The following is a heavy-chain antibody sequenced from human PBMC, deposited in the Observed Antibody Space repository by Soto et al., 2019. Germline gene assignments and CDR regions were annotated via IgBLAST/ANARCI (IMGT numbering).Heavy chain of an antibody. CDR3: ARDMTPSMIVVVITAAPRYYYGMDV. D-gene: IGHD3-22*01. CDR1: GGTFSSYA. CDR2: IIPIFGTA. Sequence: SVKVSCKASGGTFSSYAINWVRQAPGQGLEWMGGIIPIFGTANYAQKFQGRVTITADESTSTAYMELSSLRSEDTAVYYCARDMTPSMIVVVITAAPRYYYGMDVWGQGTTVTVSS. V-gene: IGHV1-69*13. J-gene: IGHJ6*02.